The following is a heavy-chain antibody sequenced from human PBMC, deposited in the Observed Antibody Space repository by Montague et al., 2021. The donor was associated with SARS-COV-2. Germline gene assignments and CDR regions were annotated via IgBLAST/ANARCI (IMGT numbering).Heavy chain of an antibody. Sequence: SLRLSCSASGFTFSSYWMSWVRQAPGKGLEWVANIKQDGSEKYYVDSVKGRFTISRDNAKNSLYLQMNSLRAEDTAVYYCARDSLSVVGATTSYYYYGMDVWGQGTTVTVSS. D-gene: IGHD1-26*01. CDR3: ARDSLSVVGATTSYYYYGMDV. V-gene: IGHV3-7*01. CDR1: GFTFSSYW. J-gene: IGHJ6*02. CDR2: IKQDGSEK.